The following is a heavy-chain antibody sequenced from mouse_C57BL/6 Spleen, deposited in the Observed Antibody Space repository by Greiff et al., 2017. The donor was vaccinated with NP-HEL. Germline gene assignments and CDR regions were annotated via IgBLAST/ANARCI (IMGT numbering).Heavy chain of an antibody. D-gene: IGHD3-2*02. CDR1: GFNIKDYY. CDR3: ATRQLRLALVDY. CDR2: IDPEDGGP. J-gene: IGHJ2*01. Sequence: EVQLQQSGAELVKPGASVKLSCTASGFNIKDYYMHWVKQRPEQGLERTGRIDPEDGGPKYAAKFQGKATITADTSSNTAHLQLSSLTSEDTAVYYWATRQLRLALVDYWGQGTTLTGSS. V-gene: IGHV14-2*01.